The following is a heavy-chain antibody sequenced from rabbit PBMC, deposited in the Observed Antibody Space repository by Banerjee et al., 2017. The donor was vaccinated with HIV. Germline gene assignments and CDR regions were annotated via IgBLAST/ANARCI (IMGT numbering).Heavy chain of an antibody. J-gene: IGHJ4*01. CDR1: GFSFSSSYW. CDR3: ARGRSGNMMYFHL. CDR2: IAGGGSTST. D-gene: IGHD1-1*01. Sequence: QEQLEESGGGLVQPEGSLTLTCTASGFSFSSSYWICWVRQAPGKGLEWIGCIAGGGSTSTYYASWAKGRFTISKSSSTTVTLQMPSLTAAGTATYFCARGRSGNMMYFHLWGPGTLVTVS. V-gene: IGHV1S45*01.